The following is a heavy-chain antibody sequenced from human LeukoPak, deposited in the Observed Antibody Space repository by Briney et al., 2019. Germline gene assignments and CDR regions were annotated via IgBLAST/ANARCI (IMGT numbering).Heavy chain of an antibody. CDR2: INWNGGST. CDR3: ARMGPYYYGSGSYCFDY. Sequence: PGGSLRLSCAASGFTFDDYGMSWVRQAPGKGLEWVSGINWNGGSTGYADSVKGRFTISRDNAKNSLYLQMNSLRAEDTALYYCARMGPYYYGSGSYCFDYWGQGTLVTVSS. D-gene: IGHD3-10*01. V-gene: IGHV3-20*04. J-gene: IGHJ4*02. CDR1: GFTFDDYG.